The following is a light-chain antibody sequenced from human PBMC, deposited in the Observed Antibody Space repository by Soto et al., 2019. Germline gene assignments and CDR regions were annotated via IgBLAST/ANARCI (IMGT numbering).Light chain of an antibody. CDR3: QSYESSSLSGFV. Sequence: QSVLTQPRSVSGSPGQSVTISCTGTSSDVGRYNYVSWYQQHPGKAPKLMIYDVTMRPSGVPDRFSGSKSGNTASLTISGLQAEDEADYYCQSYESSSLSGFVFGSGTKVTVL. V-gene: IGLV2-11*01. J-gene: IGLJ1*01. CDR1: SSDVGRYNY. CDR2: DVT.